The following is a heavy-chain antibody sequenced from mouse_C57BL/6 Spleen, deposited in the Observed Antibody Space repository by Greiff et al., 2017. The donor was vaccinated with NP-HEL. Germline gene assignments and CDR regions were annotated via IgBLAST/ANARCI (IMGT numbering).Heavy chain of an antibody. CDR1: GYTFTSYW. V-gene: IGHV1-64*01. D-gene: IGHD1-1*02. CDR3: ARLRGGSYVDAMDY. J-gene: IGHJ4*01. CDR2: IHPNSGST. Sequence: QVQLQQPGAELVKPGASVKLSCKASGYTFTSYWMHWVKQRPGQGLEWIGMIHPNSGSTNYNEKFKSKATLTVDKSSSTAYMQLSSLTSEDSAVYYCARLRGGSYVDAMDYWGQGTSVTVSS.